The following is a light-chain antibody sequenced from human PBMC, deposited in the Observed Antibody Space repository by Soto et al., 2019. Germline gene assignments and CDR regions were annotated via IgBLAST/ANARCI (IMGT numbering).Light chain of an antibody. Sequence: EIVLTQSPGTLSLSPGERATLSCRASQSVSSSYLAWYQQKPGQAPRLLIYGASSRATGVPDRFSGSGSGTDFTLTIRRLEPEDFAVYYCQQYGNWPRTFGQGTKVDIK. CDR3: QQYGNWPRT. CDR2: GAS. J-gene: IGKJ1*01. V-gene: IGKV3-20*01. CDR1: QSVSSSY.